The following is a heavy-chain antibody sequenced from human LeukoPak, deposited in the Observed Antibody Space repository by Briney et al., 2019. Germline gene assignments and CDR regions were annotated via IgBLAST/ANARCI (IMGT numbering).Heavy chain of an antibody. Sequence: SETLSLTCTVSGGSISSSSYYWGWIRQPPGKGLEWIGSIYYSGSTYYNPSLKSRVTISVDTSKNQFSLKLSSVTAADTAVYYCARDLMVRGEEFYYYYGMDVWGQGTTVTVSS. CDR1: GGSISSSSYY. D-gene: IGHD3-10*01. CDR3: ARDLMVRGEEFYYYYGMDV. V-gene: IGHV4-39*07. CDR2: IYYSGST. J-gene: IGHJ6*02.